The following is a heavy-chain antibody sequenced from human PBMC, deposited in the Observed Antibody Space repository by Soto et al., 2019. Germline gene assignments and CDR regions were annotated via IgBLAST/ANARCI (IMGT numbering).Heavy chain of an antibody. J-gene: IGHJ6*02. CDR1: GGTFSSYA. V-gene: IGHV1-69*06. D-gene: IGHD6-13*01. CDR2: IIPIFGTA. CDR3: ARESRSSSWLDYCCYGMDV. Sequence: SVKVSCKASGGTFSSYAISWVRQAPGQGLEWMGGIIPIFGTANYAQKFQGRVTITADKSTSTAYMELSSLRSEDTAVYYCARESRSSSWLDYCCYGMDVWGQGTTVTVS.